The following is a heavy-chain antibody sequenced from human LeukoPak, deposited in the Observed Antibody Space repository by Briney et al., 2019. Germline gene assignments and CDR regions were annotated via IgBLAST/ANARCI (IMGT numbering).Heavy chain of an antibody. D-gene: IGHD2-8*01. CDR2: IIPIFGTA. CDR3: AMLMVYASVKNAFDI. Sequence: ASVKVSCTASGGTFSSYAISWVRQAPGQGLEWMGGIIPIFGTANYAQKFQGRVTITADESTSTAYMGLSSLRSEDTAVYYCAMLMVYASVKNAFDIWGQGTLITVSS. V-gene: IGHV1-69*13. CDR1: GGTFSSYA. J-gene: IGHJ4*02.